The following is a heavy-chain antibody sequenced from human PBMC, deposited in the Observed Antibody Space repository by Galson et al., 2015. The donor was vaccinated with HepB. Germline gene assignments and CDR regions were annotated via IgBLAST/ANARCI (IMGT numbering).Heavy chain of an antibody. V-gene: IGHV3-11*03. CDR3: ARIDSGYDFSGSSRRGHFDY. D-gene: IGHD5-12*01. CDR2: ISSSSSYT. J-gene: IGHJ4*02. Sequence: SLRLSCAASGFTFSDYYMSWIRQAPGKGLEWVSYISSSSSYTNYADSVKGRFTISRDNAKNSLYLQMNSLRAEDTAVYYCARIDSGYDFSGSSRRGHFDYWGQGTLVTVSS. CDR1: GFTFSDYY.